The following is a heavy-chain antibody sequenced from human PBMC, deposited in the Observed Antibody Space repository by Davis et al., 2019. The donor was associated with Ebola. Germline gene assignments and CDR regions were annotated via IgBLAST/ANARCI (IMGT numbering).Heavy chain of an antibody. D-gene: IGHD3-10*01. CDR3: AVRGRDY. J-gene: IGHJ4*02. V-gene: IGHV3-23*01. CDR1: GFTFSTYA. CDR2: IIVSGAGT. Sequence: PGGSLRLSCAASGFTFSTYAMSWVRQAPGKGLEWLSSIIVSGAGTYYADSVKGRFTISRDNSKNTLYLQMNSLRAEDTAVYYCAVRGRDYWGQGALVTVSS.